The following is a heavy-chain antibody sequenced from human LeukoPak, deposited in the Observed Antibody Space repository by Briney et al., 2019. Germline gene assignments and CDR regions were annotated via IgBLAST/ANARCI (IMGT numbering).Heavy chain of an antibody. V-gene: IGHV4-39*07. CDR1: GGSIISSDYH. CDR2: ISYSGNT. J-gene: IGHJ4*02. D-gene: IGHD6-19*01. CDR3: ARDYVGVAGTFDY. Sequence: SETLSLTCTVSGGSIISSDYHWGWVRQPPGKGLEWIGTISYSGNTNYNPSLKSRVTISIDTSKNQFSLKLSSVTAADTAVYYCARDYVGVAGTFDYWGQGTLVTVSS.